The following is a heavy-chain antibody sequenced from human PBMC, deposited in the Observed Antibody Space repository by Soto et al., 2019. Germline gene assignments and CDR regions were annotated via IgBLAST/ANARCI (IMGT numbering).Heavy chain of an antibody. Sequence: SLRLSCIASGFTFGDYAMHWVRQAPGKGLEWVSGITWNSGDIHYADSVRGRFTISRDNAKNSLYLQMNSLRPEDAALYYCAKDFYPTSGPIDSWGQGTLVTVSS. J-gene: IGHJ4*02. CDR2: ITWNSGDI. CDR3: AKDFYPTSGPIDS. D-gene: IGHD6-19*01. CDR1: GFTFGDYA. V-gene: IGHV3-9*01.